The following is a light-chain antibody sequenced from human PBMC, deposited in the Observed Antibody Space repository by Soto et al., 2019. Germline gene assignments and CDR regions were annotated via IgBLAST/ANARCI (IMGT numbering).Light chain of an antibody. J-gene: IGLJ2*01. CDR3: QSADSSGTDV. CDR1: VLPKQY. Sequence: SYELTQPPSVSVSPGQTARITCSGDVLPKQYASWYQQRPGQAPVLLIYKDSERPSGIPERFSGSSSGTTVTLTISGVQAEDEADYYCQSADSSGTDVFGGGTKLTVL. V-gene: IGLV3-25*03. CDR2: KDS.